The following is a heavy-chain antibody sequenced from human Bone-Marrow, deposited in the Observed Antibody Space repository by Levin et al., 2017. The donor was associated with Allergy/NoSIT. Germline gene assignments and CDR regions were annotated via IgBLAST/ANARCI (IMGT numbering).Heavy chain of an antibody. CDR3: ARVRWELNYFDY. J-gene: IGHJ4*02. Sequence: GGSLRLSCAASGFTFDDYAMHWVRQAPGKGLEWVSGISWNSGSIGYADSVKGRFTISRDNAKNSLYLQMNSLRAEDTALYYCARVRWELNYFDYWGQGTLVTVSS. CDR2: ISWNSGSI. CDR1: GFTFDDYA. V-gene: IGHV3-9*01. D-gene: IGHD1-26*01.